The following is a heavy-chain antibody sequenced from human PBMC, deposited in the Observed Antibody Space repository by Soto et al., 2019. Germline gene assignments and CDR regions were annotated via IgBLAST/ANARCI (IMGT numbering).Heavy chain of an antibody. CDR3: AKDESGTLVIIPSGFEP. Sequence: WGSLRLSFAASRFTFSSYAVIGVLRSPLNWLEWVSAISGSCGITYYADSVKGRFTISRDNSKNTLYLQMNSLRAEDTAVYYCAKDESGTLVIIPSGFEPWGQGTLVTVSS. D-gene: IGHD3-9*01. CDR2: ISGSCGIT. CDR1: RFTFSSYA. J-gene: IGHJ5*02. V-gene: IGHV3-23*01.